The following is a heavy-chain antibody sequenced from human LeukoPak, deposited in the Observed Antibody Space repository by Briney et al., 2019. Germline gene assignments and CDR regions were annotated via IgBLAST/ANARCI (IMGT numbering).Heavy chain of an antibody. CDR3: AKAGPFLEWLFPFDY. CDR1: GFTFSSYA. V-gene: IGHV3-23*01. CDR2: ITGSGGDT. D-gene: IGHD3-3*02. J-gene: IGHJ4*02. Sequence: GGSLRLSCVGSGFTFSSYAMSWVRQAPGKGLEWVSAITGSGGDTFHADSVKGRFTISRDNSKNTLYLQMNSLRAEDTAVYYCAKAGPFLEWLFPFDYWGQGTLVTVSS.